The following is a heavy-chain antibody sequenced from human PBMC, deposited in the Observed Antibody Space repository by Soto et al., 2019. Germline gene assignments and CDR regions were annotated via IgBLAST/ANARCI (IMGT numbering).Heavy chain of an antibody. V-gene: IGHV3-30*18. J-gene: IGHJ4*02. CDR3: AKDIRAIYIAVADIDY. CDR2: ISYDGSNK. CDR1: GFTFSSYG. D-gene: IGHD6-19*01. Sequence: GGSLRLSCAASGFTFSSYGMHWVRQAPGKGLEWVAVISYDGSNKYYADSVKGRFTISRDNSKNTLYLQMNSLRAEDTAVYYCAKDIRAIYIAVADIDYWGQGTLVTVSS.